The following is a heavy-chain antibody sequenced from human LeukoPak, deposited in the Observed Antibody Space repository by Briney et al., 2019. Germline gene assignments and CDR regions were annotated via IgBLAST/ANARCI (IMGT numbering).Heavy chain of an antibody. Sequence: GGSLRLSCVAYGFTLTDYYMSWIRQAPGRGLEWVSDISGSGRNVYYGDSAKGRFTISRDNAKNSLYLQMNNLRAEDTAVYYCARSIGYYYTMDVWGQGTTVTVSS. J-gene: IGHJ6*02. CDR1: GFTLTDYY. V-gene: IGHV3-11*01. D-gene: IGHD3-22*01. CDR2: ISGSGRNV. CDR3: ARSIGYYYTMDV.